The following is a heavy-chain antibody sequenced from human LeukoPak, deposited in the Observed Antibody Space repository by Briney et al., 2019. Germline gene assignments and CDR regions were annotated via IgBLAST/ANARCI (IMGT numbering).Heavy chain of an antibody. CDR2: IHYSGYI. CDR3: ARWQGDSSNWGRTRGYGMDV. D-gene: IGHD6-13*01. V-gene: IGHV4-59*01. Sequence: PSETLSLTCSVSGGSIGSYYWNWIRQPPGKGLEWIGCIHYSGYISYNPSLESRVTISADTSKDQFSLKMSSVTAADTALYYCARWQGDSSNWGRTRGYGMDVWGQGMTVIVSS. CDR1: GGSIGSYY. J-gene: IGHJ6*02.